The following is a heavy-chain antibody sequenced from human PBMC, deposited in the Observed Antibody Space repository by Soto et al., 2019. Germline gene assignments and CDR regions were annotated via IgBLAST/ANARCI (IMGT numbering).Heavy chain of an antibody. D-gene: IGHD3-9*01. V-gene: IGHV3-23*01. CDR3: ARGGTGSYFDY. CDR1: GFTFSSVA. CDR2: ISGSGDST. J-gene: IGHJ4*02. Sequence: PGGSLRLSCAGSGFTFSSVAMTWVRQAPGKGLEWVSSISGSGDSTYYADSVKGRFTISRDNSKNTLYLQMNSLRAADTAVYYCARGGTGSYFDYWGQGTLVTVSS.